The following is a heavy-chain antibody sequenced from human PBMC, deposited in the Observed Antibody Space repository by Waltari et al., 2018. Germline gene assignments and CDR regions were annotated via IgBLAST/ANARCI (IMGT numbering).Heavy chain of an antibody. Sequence: QVQLQESGPGLVKPSETLSLTCTVPGGSISSYYWSWIRKPPGTGLEWIVYIYYRGSTNDNPSLKSRVTISVDTAKNQFSLKLSSVTAADTAVYYCARSWDGDSLFDYWGQGTLVTVSS. D-gene: IGHD4-17*01. CDR3: ARSWDGDSLFDY. CDR2: IYYRGST. J-gene: IGHJ4*02. V-gene: IGHV4-59*01. CDR1: GGSISSYY.